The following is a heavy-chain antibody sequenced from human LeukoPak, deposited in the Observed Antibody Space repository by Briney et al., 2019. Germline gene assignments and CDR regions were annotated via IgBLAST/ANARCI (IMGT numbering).Heavy chain of an antibody. Sequence: SETLSLTCTVSGDSISSGNYYWSWVRQPAGKGLEWIGRIYPSGSTNYNPSLKSRVTISVDTSKNQFSLKLSSVTAADSAVYYCARALAGTLSYWGQGTLVTVSS. J-gene: IGHJ4*02. D-gene: IGHD1-1*01. V-gene: IGHV4-61*02. CDR3: ARALAGTLSY. CDR1: GDSISSGNYY. CDR2: IYPSGST.